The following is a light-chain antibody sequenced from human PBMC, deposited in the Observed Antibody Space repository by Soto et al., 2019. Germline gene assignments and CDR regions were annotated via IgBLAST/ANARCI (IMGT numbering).Light chain of an antibody. V-gene: IGKV4-1*01. CDR2: WAS. CDR1: QSVLYTSNNKNY. Sequence: DIVMTQSPDSLAVSLDERATINCKSSQSVLYTSNNKNYLAWYQQKPRQPPKMLIYWASTRESGVPDRFSGSGSGTDFTLTISSLQAEDVAVYYCQQYYSTPPTFGQGTKVEIK. J-gene: IGKJ1*01. CDR3: QQYYSTPPT.